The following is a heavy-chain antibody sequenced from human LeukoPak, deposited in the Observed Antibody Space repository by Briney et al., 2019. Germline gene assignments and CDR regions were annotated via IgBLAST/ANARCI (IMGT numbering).Heavy chain of an antibody. CDR3: AKGRYSSSSYFDY. CDR1: GFPFRIYA. J-gene: IGHJ4*02. V-gene: IGHV3-23*01. CDR2: ISGTGGNT. D-gene: IGHD6-6*01. Sequence: GGSLRLSFEASGFPFRIYAMSWVRQAPGKGLEWVSAISGTGGNTYYADSVKGRVTISRDNSKNTLYLQMNSLRPEDTAVYYCAKGRYSSSSYFDYWGQGTLVTVSS.